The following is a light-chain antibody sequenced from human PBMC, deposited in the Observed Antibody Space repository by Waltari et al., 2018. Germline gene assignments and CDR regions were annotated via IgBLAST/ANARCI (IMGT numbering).Light chain of an antibody. J-gene: IGLJ1*01. CDR1: TSDVGSYDL. CDR2: EVI. V-gene: IGLV2-23*02. Sequence: QSALTQPASVSGTPGQSIPISCTGTTSDVGSYDLVSWYQHHPGQAPQLLICEVIKRPSGVSSRFSGSKSGSTASLIISGLQPDDEADYYCCSYAGRGTYVFGSGTKVTVL. CDR3: CSYAGRGTYV.